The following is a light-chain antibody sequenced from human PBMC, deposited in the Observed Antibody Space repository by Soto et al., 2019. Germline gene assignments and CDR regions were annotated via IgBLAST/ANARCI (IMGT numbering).Light chain of an antibody. CDR1: RSDVGGYNY. V-gene: IGLV2-14*01. J-gene: IGLJ2*01. CDR3: SSYTSSSTLEV. CDR2: DVS. Sequence: QSALTQPSSVSGSPGQSITISCTGTRSDVGGYNYVSWYQQHPGKAPKLMIYDVSNRPSGVSNRFSGSKSGNTASLTISGLQAEDDGDYYCSSYTSSSTLEVFGGGTKLTVL.